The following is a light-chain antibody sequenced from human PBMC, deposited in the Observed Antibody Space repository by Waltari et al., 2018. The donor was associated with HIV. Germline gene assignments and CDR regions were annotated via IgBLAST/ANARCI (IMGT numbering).Light chain of an antibody. CDR1: QIVSSNS. CDR3: HEYGSSPPRT. J-gene: IGKJ5*01. V-gene: IGKV3-20*01. CDR2: AAS. Sequence: DIVLTQPPGPLPLSRGERATLSCRSSQIVSSNSLAWYQQRGGQAPRLLIYAASSRGTGIPDRFSGSGSGTDFTLTISRLEPEDFAVYYCHEYGSSPPRTFGQGTRLEIK.